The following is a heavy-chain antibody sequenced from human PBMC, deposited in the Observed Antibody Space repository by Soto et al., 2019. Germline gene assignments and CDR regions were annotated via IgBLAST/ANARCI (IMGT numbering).Heavy chain of an antibody. CDR3: ARDVYCSINSCLRNIVAY. V-gene: IGHV3-30*03. CDR1: GFTFSNYG. D-gene: IGHD2-2*01. J-gene: IGHJ4*02. Sequence: QVQLVESGGGVVQPGRSLRLSCAASGFTFSNYGMHWVRQAPGKGLEWVAIMSNDGKNKFYADSVKGRFTISRDESKNTLYLQMDILKTEDTAVYACARDVYCSINSCLRNIVAYWCPGNLVTVSS. CDR2: MSNDGKNK.